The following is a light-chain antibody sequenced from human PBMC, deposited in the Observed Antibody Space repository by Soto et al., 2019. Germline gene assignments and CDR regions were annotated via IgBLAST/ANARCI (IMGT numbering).Light chain of an antibody. CDR3: LLSYSGAQV. J-gene: IGLJ2*01. CDR2: ETS. V-gene: IGLV7-46*01. CDR1: TGAVTSGHY. Sequence: QAVVTQEPSLTVSPGGTVTLTCGSSTGAVTSGHYPYWFQQKPGQAPRTLIYETSNKHSWTPARFSGSLLGGKAALTLSGAQPEDVAEYYCLLSYSGAQVFGGGTKLTVL.